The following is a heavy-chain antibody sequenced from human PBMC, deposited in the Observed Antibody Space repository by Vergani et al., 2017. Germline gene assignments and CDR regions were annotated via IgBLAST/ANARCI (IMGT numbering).Heavy chain of an antibody. J-gene: IGHJ3*02. Sequence: EAQLLESGGGLVQPGGSLRLSCVASGFPFSSHGMSWVRQTPGKGPEWVSCISSGCDYTYYSDSVKGRFSVSRDNSKNTLYLQINSLRAEDTAVYFCAKIRVVARWAFDIWGRGTMVTVSS. V-gene: IGHV3-23*01. CDR3: AKIRVVARWAFDI. D-gene: IGHD3-22*01. CDR1: GFPFSSHG. CDR2: ISSGCDYT.